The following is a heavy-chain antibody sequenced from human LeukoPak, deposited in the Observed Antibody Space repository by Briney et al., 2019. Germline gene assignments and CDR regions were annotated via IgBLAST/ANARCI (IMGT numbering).Heavy chain of an antibody. CDR2: ISGSGYSK. J-gene: IGHJ4*02. V-gene: IGHV3-11*04. CDR3: ARDRLANEGLQLYDF. Sequence: GGALRLSRVGSRFSFRDYSIGWFRQGPGKGQEWISHISGSGYSKYDADSVKGRFTISRDNAKGSVFLQMTTLRVEDTAVYYCARDRLANEGLQLYDFWGQGTLVTVSS. CDR1: RFSFRDYS. D-gene: IGHD5-24*01.